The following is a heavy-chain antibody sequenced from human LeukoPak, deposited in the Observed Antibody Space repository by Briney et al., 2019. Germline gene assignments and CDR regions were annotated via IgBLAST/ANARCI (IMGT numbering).Heavy chain of an antibody. CDR1: AFSFTSYW. J-gene: IGHJ3*02. CDR3: ARRRYCNSTSCYEGAFDI. D-gene: IGHD2-2*01. Sequence: GESLEISCKGSAFSFTSYWIAWVRQMPGEGLEWMGIIYPGDSGARYSPSFQGQVTISADKSISTAYLQWSTLKASDTAIYYCARRRYCNSTSCYEGAFDIWGQGTMVTVSS. CDR2: IYPGDSGA. V-gene: IGHV5-51*01.